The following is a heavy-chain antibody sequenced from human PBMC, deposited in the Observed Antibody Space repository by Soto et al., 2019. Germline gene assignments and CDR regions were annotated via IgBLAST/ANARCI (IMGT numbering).Heavy chain of an antibody. CDR2: ISSSSSTI. J-gene: IGHJ3*02. V-gene: IGHV3-48*01. CDR1: GFTFSSYS. CDR3: GGGGSGYDCEDDAFDI. D-gene: IGHD5-12*01. Sequence: EVQLVESGGGLVQPGGSLRLSCAASGFTFSSYSMNWVRQAPGKGLEWVSYISSSSSTIYYADSVKGRFTISRDNAKNSVYLQMTSLRAEDTAVYYCGGGGSGYDCEDDAFDIWGQGTMVTVSS.